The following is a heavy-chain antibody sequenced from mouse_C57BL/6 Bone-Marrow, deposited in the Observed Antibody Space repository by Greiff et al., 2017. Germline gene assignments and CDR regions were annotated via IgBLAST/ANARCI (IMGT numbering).Heavy chain of an antibody. CDR3: TRQLGLRREGFAY. J-gene: IGHJ3*01. D-gene: IGHD2-2*01. CDR1: GYTFTDYE. V-gene: IGHV1-15*01. Sequence: LLQPGAELVRPGASVTLSCKASGYTFTDYEMHWVTQTPVHGLEWIGDIAPETGCTAYNQKFKGKAILTADKSSNTAYMTLRSLTSEDSAVYYCTRQLGLRREGFAYWGRGTLVTVSA. CDR2: IAPETGCT.